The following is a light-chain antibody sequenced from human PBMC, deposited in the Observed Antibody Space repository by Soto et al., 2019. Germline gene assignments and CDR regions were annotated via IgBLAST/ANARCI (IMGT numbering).Light chain of an antibody. CDR1: QSVSSSY. Sequence: VTTQSAATLSVSAGGGGTLSCRGRQSVSSSYLAWYQQKPGQAPRLLIYGASSRATGIPDRFSGSGSGTDFTLTISRLDPEDFAVYYCQQYGSSPPLTFGGGTKVDIK. CDR2: GAS. CDR3: QQYGSSPPLT. V-gene: IGKV3-20*01. J-gene: IGKJ4*01.